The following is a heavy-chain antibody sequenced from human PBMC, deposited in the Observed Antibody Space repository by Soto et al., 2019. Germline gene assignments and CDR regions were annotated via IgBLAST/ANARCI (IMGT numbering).Heavy chain of an antibody. CDR2: ISHTGST. CDR1: VGSITSGNSDA. D-gene: IGHD3-10*01. CDR3: ARAVAPYFGTWFDP. V-gene: IGHV4-30-2*01. Sequence: TLSLNCAVSVGSITSGNSDALRLIRQPPGKGLEWIGSISHTGSTSYNPSLKSRLTMSVDKSKNQFSLRLSSVTAADMTVYYCARAVAPYFGTWFDPWGQGILVTRLL. J-gene: IGHJ5*02.